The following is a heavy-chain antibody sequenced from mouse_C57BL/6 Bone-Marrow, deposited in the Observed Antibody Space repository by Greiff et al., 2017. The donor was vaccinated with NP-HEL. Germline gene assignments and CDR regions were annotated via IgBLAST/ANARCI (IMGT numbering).Heavy chain of an antibody. Sequence: QVQLKESGAELVRPGASVTLSCKASGYTFTDYEMHWVKQTPVHGLEWIGAIDPETGGTAYNQKFKGKAILTADKSSSTAYMELRSLTSEDSAVYYCTRSRGYYGSSLMDYWGQGTSVTVSS. CDR1: GYTFTDYE. CDR2: IDPETGGT. J-gene: IGHJ4*01. CDR3: TRSRGYYGSSLMDY. D-gene: IGHD1-1*01. V-gene: IGHV1-15*01.